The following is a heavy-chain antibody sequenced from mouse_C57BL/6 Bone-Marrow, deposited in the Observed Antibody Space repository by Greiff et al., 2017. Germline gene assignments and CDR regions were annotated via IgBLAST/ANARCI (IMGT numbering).Heavy chain of an antibody. CDR3: ARPNWAWFAY. Sequence: EVKLVESGGDLVKPGGSLKLSCAASGFTFSSYGMSWVRQTPDKRLEWVATISSGGSDTYYPDSVKGRFTISRDNAKNTLYLHMSSLKSEDTAMYYCARPNWAWFAYWGQGTLVTVSA. CDR1: GFTFSSYG. J-gene: IGHJ3*01. D-gene: IGHD4-1*01. V-gene: IGHV5-6*01. CDR2: ISSGGSDT.